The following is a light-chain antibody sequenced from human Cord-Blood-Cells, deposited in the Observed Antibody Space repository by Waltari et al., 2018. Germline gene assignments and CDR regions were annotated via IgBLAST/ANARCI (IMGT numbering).Light chain of an antibody. CDR3: CSYAGSYTWV. CDR2: DVS. V-gene: IGLV2-11*01. J-gene: IGLJ3*02. CDR1: SSDVGGYNY. Sequence: QSALTQPRSVSGSPGQSVTISCTGTSSDVGGYNYVSWYQQHPGKAPKLMIYDVSKRPSGVPHRFSGSKSSNTTSLTISGLQAEEEADYYCCSYAGSYTWVFGEGTKLTVL.